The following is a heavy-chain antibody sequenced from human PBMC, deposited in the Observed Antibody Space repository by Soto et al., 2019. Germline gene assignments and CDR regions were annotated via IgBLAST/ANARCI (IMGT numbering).Heavy chain of an antibody. Sequence: TSVKVSCKASGYTFTSYYLHWARQAPGQGLEWMGIINPSGGGTSYAQKFQSRVTMTIDSSTSTVYMELSSLISDDTAVYYCTRDRGTSMITKLFDYWGQGTLVTVSS. J-gene: IGHJ4*02. CDR3: TRDRGTSMITKLFDY. D-gene: IGHD3-16*01. CDR1: GYTFTSYY. V-gene: IGHV1-46*03. CDR2: INPSGGGT.